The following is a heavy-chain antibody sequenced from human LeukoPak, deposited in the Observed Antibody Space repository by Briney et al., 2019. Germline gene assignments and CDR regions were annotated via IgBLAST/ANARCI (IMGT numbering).Heavy chain of an antibody. V-gene: IGHV3-48*03. J-gene: IGHJ4*02. CDR1: GFTFSSYE. CDR2: ISSSGSTI. D-gene: IGHD3-9*01. Sequence: GGSLRLSCAASGFTFSSYEMNWVRQAPGKGLEWVSYISSSGSTIYYADSVKGRFTISRDNSKNTLYLQMNSLRAEDTAVYYCAESYDILTGYMFDHWGQGTLVTVSS. CDR3: AESYDILTGYMFDH.